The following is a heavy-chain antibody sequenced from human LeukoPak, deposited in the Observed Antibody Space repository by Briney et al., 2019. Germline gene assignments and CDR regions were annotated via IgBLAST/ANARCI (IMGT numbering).Heavy chain of an antibody. CDR1: GYTFTSYD. CDR3: ARWTVCSSTSCYIYYYYGMDV. CDR2: MNPNSGNT. D-gene: IGHD2-2*02. J-gene: IGHJ6*02. Sequence: ASVKVSCKASGYTFTSYDINWVRQATGQGLEWMGWMNPNSGNTGYAQKFQGRVTMTRNTSISTAYMELSSLRSEDTAVYYCARWTVCSSTSCYIYYYYGMDVWGQGTTVTVSS. V-gene: IGHV1-8*01.